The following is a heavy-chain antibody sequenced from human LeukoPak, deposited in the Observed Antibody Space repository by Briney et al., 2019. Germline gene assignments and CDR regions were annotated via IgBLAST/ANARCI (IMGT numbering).Heavy chain of an antibody. Sequence: GASVKVSCKASGYTFTSHYMHWVRQAPGQGLEWMGIINPSGDSTSYEQRFQGRLTMTRDTSTNTVYMELSSLRSEDTAVYYCARHPSPQLHHFDYWGQGTLVTVSS. D-gene: IGHD2-2*01. J-gene: IGHJ4*02. CDR2: INPSGDST. CDR3: ARHPSPQLHHFDY. CDR1: GYTFTSHY. V-gene: IGHV1-46*01.